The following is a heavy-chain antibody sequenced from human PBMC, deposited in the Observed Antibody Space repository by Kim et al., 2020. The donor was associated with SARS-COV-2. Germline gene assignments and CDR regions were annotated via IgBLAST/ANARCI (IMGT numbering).Heavy chain of an antibody. CDR1: GFTFRKNY. J-gene: IGHJ4*02. Sequence: GGSLRLSCAASGFTFRKNYMSWVRQAPGKGLEWVSTIYSGGSTYYCDASKGRFTISRDNNANTLSLQMNSLRPDDTTAFYCSRLTNYSFDLWCQGNLVT. CDR3: SRLTNYSFDL. V-gene: IGHV3-53*05. CDR2: IYSGGST. D-gene: IGHD4-4*01.